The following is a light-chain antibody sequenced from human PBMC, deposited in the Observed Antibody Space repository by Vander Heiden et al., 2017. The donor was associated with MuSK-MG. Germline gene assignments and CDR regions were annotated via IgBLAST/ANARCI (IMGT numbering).Light chain of an antibody. CDR3: QVWDSNSDYV. Sequence: SSVLTQPPSVSVAPGKTARITCGGNNSGSKSVHWYQQKPGQTPVLVIHYDSHRPSGIPGRFSGSNSGNTATLTISRVETGDEGDYFCQVWDSNSDYVFGAGTKVSVL. V-gene: IGLV3-21*04. CDR1: NSGSKS. J-gene: IGLJ1*01. CDR2: YDS.